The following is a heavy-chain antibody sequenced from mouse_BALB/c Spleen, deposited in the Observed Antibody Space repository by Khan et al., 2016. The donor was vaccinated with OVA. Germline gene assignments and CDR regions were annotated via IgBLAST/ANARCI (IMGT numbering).Heavy chain of an antibody. V-gene: IGHV2-9*02. Sequence: QVQLQHPFPFLFSPSHILSITCTCSGFSLTSYGVHWVRQPPGKGLEWLGVIWAGGSTNDNSALMSRLSISKDNSKSQVFLKMISLQTDDTAMYYCARLEDIWGQGTTLTVSS. CDR3: ARLEDI. CDR1: GFSLTSYG. CDR2: IWAGGST. D-gene: IGHD1-3*01. J-gene: IGHJ2*01.